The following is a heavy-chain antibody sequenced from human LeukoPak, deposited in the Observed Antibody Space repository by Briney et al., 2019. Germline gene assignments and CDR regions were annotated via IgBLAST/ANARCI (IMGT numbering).Heavy chain of an antibody. Sequence: SETLPLTCSVSGYSISSGYFWGWIRQPPGKGLEWIGIIHSGESPYYSPSLESRISISIDTSKNQFSLKFNSVTAADTAVYYCARGGGVRTGSGWRPGNWFDPWGQGTLVIVSS. CDR1: GYSISSGYF. CDR3: ARGGGVRTGSGWRPGNWFDP. CDR2: IHSGESP. J-gene: IGHJ5*02. V-gene: IGHV4-38-2*02. D-gene: IGHD6-19*01.